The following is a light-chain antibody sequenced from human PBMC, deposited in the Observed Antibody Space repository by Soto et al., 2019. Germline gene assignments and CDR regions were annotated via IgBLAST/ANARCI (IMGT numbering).Light chain of an antibody. CDR3: SSYTASGYVV. CDR2: EVS. Sequence: QSALTQPPSASGSPGQSGTISCTGTSSDVGGYRYVSWYQQHPGKVPKLMTYEVSKRTSGVPDRFSGSKSGNTASLTVSGLQAEDEADYYCSSYTASGYVVFGGGTKLTVL. V-gene: IGLV2-8*01. CDR1: SSDVGGYRY. J-gene: IGLJ2*01.